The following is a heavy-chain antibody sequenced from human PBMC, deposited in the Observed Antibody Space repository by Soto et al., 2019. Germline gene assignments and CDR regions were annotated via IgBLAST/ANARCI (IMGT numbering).Heavy chain of an antibody. J-gene: IGHJ6*02. CDR1: GYSFTSYW. CDR2: IYPGDSDT. CDR3: AGGGVRGVITRTRDYYGMDV. D-gene: IGHD3-10*01. Sequence: EVQLVQSGAEVKKPGESLKISCKGSGYSFTSYWIGWVRQMPGKGLEWMGIIYPGDSDTRYSPSFQGQVTISADKSSSTAHLQESSLKAADTAMYYCAGGGVRGVITRTRDYYGMDVWGQGTTVTVSS. V-gene: IGHV5-51*01.